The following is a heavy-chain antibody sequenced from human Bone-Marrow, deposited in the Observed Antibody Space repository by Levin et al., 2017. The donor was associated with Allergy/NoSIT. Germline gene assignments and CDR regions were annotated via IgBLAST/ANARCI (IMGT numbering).Heavy chain of an antibody. J-gene: IGHJ5*02. CDR2: ISAYNGNT. CDR1: GYTFTSYG. Sequence: GESLKISCKASGYTFTSYGISWVRQAPGQGLEWMGWISAYNGNTNYAQKLQGRVTMTTDTSTSTAYMELRSLRSDDTAMYYCARVRPYEYYYDSSGYYVTDNWFDPWGQGTLVTVSS. D-gene: IGHD3-22*01. V-gene: IGHV1-18*01. CDR3: ARVRPYEYYYDSSGYYVTDNWFDP.